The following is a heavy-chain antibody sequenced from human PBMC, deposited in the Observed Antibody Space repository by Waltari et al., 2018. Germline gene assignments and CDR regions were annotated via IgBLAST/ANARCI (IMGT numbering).Heavy chain of an antibody. V-gene: IGHV3-11*06. CDR1: GFIFSDYY. J-gene: IGHJ4*02. D-gene: IGHD2-15*01. Sequence: QVQLVESGGGLVKPGGSLRLSCAGSGFIFSDYYMNWIRQAPGKGLEWVSYISGSSSYTRNADSVKGRFTISRDNAKNSLYLQMSSLRAEDTAVYYCARDRGGGLFDYWGQGSLVTVSS. CDR2: ISGSSSYT. CDR3: ARDRGGGLFDY.